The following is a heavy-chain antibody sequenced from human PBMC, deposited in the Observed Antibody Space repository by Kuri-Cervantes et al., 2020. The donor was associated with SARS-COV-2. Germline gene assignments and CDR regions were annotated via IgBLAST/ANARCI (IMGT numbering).Heavy chain of an antibody. CDR2: IYPGDSDT. V-gene: IGHV5-51*01. CDR1: GYSLTSYW. Sequence: CKASGYSLTSYWIGWVRRMPGKGLELMGIIYPGDSDTRYSPSFQGQVIISTDKYINTAFLQRSSLKASDTAMYYCARRAYGVQVDYYYMDVWGKGTTVTVSS. J-gene: IGHJ6*03. CDR3: ARRAYGVQVDYYYMDV. D-gene: IGHD1-1*01.